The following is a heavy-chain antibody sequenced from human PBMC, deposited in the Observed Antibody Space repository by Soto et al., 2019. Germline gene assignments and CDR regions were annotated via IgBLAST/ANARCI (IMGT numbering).Heavy chain of an antibody. CDR2: IIPIFSTP. CDR1: GGTFDRHT. D-gene: IGHD4-4*01. V-gene: IGHV1-69*06. J-gene: IGHJ6*02. Sequence: ASVKVSCKASGGTFDRHTINWVRQAPGQGLEWMGGIIPIFSTPKYAQKFRGRVMLTADKSTSTAYMELSSLRYEDTAVYYCARGGLQAQGVQYNHYAMDVWGQGTTVTVSS. CDR3: ARGGLQAQGVQYNHYAMDV.